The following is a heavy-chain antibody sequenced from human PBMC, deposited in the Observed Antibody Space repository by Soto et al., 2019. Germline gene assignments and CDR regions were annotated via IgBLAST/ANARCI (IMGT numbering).Heavy chain of an antibody. D-gene: IGHD2-2*01. J-gene: IGHJ5*02. CDR1: GFSITNNA. V-gene: IGHV3-23*01. Sequence: DVRLLESGGGWVQPGGSLRLSCAGSGFSITNNAMSWVRQAPGKGLEWVSGISESGGSTYYADSVRGGFAISRYNPKNALFLQMCSLRAEDTGVYYCAKDGVCCSSMGCCCWSGSWGQGTLVVVSS. CDR3: AKDGVCCSSMGCCCWSGS. CDR2: ISESGGST.